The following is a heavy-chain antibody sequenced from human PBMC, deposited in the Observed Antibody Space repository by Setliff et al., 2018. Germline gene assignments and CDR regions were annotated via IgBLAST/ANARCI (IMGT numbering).Heavy chain of an antibody. D-gene: IGHD5-18*01. CDR1: GGSISSGGYY. J-gene: IGHJ3*02. V-gene: IGHV4-31*03. CDR2: IYYSGNT. CDR3: ERVPRFTDTRKAFDI. Sequence: SETLSLTCTVSGGSISSGGYYWSWIRQHPGKGLEWIGYIYYSGNTYYNPSLKSRVTISVDTSKNQFSLKLSSVTAADTAVYYCERVPRFTDTRKAFDIWGQGTMVTVSS.